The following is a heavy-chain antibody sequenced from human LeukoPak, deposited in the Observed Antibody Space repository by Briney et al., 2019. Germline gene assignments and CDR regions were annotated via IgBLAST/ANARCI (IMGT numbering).Heavy chain of an antibody. CDR3: ARERGGTPVTHFDH. CDR2: INPISGGT. V-gene: IGHV1-2*02. D-gene: IGHD4-17*01. J-gene: IGHJ4*02. Sequence: ASMKVSCKASGYTFTGYYMHWVRQAPGQGLEWMGCINPISGGTTYAQKLQARVTLTRDTSISTAYMELRRLTSDDTAVYFCARERGGTPVTHFDHWGQGTLVTVSS. CDR1: GYTFTGYY.